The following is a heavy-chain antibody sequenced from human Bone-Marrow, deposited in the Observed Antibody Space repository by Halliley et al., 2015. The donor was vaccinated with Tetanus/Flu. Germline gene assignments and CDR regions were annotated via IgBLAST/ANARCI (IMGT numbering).Heavy chain of an antibody. CDR2: IPGRGDTT. Sequence: SGFTFRDYALSWVRQAPGKGLEWVAAIPGRGDTTYYADSVKGRFTISRDNSRNTLYLQIHSLRVEDTAVYYCAKFGSGSFWGQGTLVTVSS. CDR3: AKFGSGSF. CDR1: GFTFRDYA. V-gene: IGHV3-23*01. D-gene: IGHD3-10*01. J-gene: IGHJ4*02.